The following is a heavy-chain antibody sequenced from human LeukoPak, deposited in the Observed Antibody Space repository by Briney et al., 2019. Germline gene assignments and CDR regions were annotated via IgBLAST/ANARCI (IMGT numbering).Heavy chain of an antibody. Sequence: PSETLSLTCAVHGGSFSGYYWSWIRQPPGKGLEWIGEINHSGSTNYNPSLKSRVTISVDTSKNQFSLKLSSVTAADTAVYYCARVVLLWFGETLGGNWFDPWGQGTLVTVSS. CDR3: ARVVLLWFGETLGGNWFDP. V-gene: IGHV4-34*01. D-gene: IGHD3-10*01. CDR2: INHSGST. CDR1: GGSFSGYY. J-gene: IGHJ5*02.